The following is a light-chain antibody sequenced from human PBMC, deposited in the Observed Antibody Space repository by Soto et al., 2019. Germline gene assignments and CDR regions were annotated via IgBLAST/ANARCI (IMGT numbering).Light chain of an antibody. CDR1: QSISSW. J-gene: IGKJ1*01. Sequence: DIQMTQSPSTLSASVGDRVTITCRASQSISSWLAWYQQKPGKAPKLLIYKASFLESGVPSRFSGSGSGTEFTLTISSLQPDDFATYYCQHYNSYSPWTFGQGTKVEIK. CDR3: QHYNSYSPWT. V-gene: IGKV1-5*03. CDR2: KAS.